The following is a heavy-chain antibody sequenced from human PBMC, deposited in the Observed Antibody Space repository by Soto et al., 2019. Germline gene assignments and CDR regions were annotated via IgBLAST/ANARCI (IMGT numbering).Heavy chain of an antibody. J-gene: IGHJ4*02. CDR2: IYHSGST. D-gene: IGHD4-17*01. CDR1: GGSISSGGYS. V-gene: IGHV4-30-2*01. CDR3: DREDGDYVIDY. Sequence: QLQLQESGSGLVKPSQTLSLTCAVSGGSISSGGYSWSWIRQPPGKGLEWIGYIYHSGSTYYNPSLQSRVTKPGDRSKNQFSLKLSSVTAADTAVYYCDREDGDYVIDYWGQGTLVTVSS.